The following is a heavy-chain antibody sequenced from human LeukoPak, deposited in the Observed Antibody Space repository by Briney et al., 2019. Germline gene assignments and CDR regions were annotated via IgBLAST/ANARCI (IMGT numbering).Heavy chain of an antibody. CDR2: FDPEDGET. Sequence: APVKVSCKVSGTYTLIELSMHWVRQAPGKGLEWMGGFDPEDGETIYAQKFKGRVTTTEDTSTDTAYMDLSSLRSEDTAVYYCATLLGETHFFDYWGQGTLVTVSS. CDR1: GTYTLIELS. V-gene: IGHV1-24*01. CDR3: ATLLGETHFFDY. J-gene: IGHJ4*02. D-gene: IGHD1-26*01.